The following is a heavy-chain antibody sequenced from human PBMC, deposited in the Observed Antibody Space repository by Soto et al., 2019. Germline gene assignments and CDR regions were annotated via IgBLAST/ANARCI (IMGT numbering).Heavy chain of an antibody. J-gene: IGHJ4*02. CDR2: ISYDGSNK. Sequence: GESLKISCAASGFTFSSYDMHWVRQAPGKGLEWVAVISYDGSNKYYADSVKGRFTISRDNSKNTVYLQMNSLRAEDTAVYYCAKGLTTVTTGWGQGTLVTVSS. CDR3: AKGLTTVTTG. V-gene: IGHV3-30*18. D-gene: IGHD4-17*01. CDR1: GFTFSSYD.